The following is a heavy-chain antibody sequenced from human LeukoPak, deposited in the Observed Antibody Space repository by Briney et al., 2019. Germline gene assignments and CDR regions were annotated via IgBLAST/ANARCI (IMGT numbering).Heavy chain of an antibody. Sequence: GGSLRLSCAASGFTFSSYNMNWVRQAPGKGLEWVSSITSGSSYIYYADSAKGRFTISRDNAKNSLYLQMNSLRAEDTAVYYCARDPYSGSYGNYYYYFMDVWGKGTTVTISS. J-gene: IGHJ6*03. D-gene: IGHD1-26*01. CDR1: GFTFSSYN. CDR3: ARDPYSGSYGNYYYYFMDV. CDR2: ITSGSSYI. V-gene: IGHV3-21*01.